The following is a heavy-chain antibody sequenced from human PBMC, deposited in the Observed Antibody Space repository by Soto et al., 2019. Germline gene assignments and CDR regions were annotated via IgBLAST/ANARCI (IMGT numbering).Heavy chain of an antibody. CDR2: IYDSGSP. J-gene: IGHJ4*02. CDR3: ARGVGSSPPRY. V-gene: IGHV4-59*01. D-gene: IGHD1-26*01. CDR1: GGSISVYY. Sequence: QVQLQESGPGQVKPSETLSLKCTISGGSISVYYWSWIRQPPGQALEWIGYIYDSGSPYYNPSLRSRVIISADTSKNQIPLELTSATAADTAVYYCARGVGSSPPRYWGRGTLVTVSS.